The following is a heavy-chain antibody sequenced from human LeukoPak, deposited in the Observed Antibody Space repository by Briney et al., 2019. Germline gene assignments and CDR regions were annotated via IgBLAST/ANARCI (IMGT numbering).Heavy chain of an antibody. CDR3: AVLNSSSRVKWAFDI. Sequence: GGSLRLSCAASGFTFSSYEMHWVRQAPGKGLEWVSYISSSDSTIYYADSVKGRFTISRDNAKNSLYLQMNSLRAEDTAVYYCAVLNSSSRVKWAFDIWGQGTMATVSS. CDR2: ISSSDSTI. CDR1: GFTFSSYE. D-gene: IGHD6-6*01. V-gene: IGHV3-48*03. J-gene: IGHJ3*02.